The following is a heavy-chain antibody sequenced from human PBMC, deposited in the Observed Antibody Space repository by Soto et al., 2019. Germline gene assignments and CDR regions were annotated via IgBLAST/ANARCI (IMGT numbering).Heavy chain of an antibody. Sequence: QVQLVQSGAEVKKPGASVKVSCKASGYTFTSYAMHWVRQAPGQRLERMGWINAGNGNTKYSQKFQGRVTITRDTSASTAYMELSSLRSEDRAVYYCASSGQYYGSGSFRFDPWGQGTLVTVSS. CDR3: ASSGQYYGSGSFRFDP. V-gene: IGHV1-3*01. CDR1: GYTFTSYA. D-gene: IGHD3-10*01. CDR2: INAGNGNT. J-gene: IGHJ5*02.